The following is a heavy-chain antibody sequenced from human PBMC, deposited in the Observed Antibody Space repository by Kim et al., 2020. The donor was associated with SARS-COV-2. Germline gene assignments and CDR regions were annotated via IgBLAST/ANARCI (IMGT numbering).Heavy chain of an antibody. CDR3: AKSRTNTGGYCSDY. D-gene: IGHD7-27*01. CDR2: IGGSGSST. Sequence: GGSLRHSCAASGFTFSNYAMNWVRQAPGKGLEWVSGIGGSGSSTYYADSVKGRFTISRDNSKNTLYLQMNSLRVEDTALYYCAKSRTNTGGYCSDYWGQ. CDR1: GFTFSNYA. V-gene: IGHV3-23*01. J-gene: IGHJ4*02.